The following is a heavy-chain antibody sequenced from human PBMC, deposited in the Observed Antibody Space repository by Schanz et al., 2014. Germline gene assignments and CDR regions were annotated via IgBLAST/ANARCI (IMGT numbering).Heavy chain of an antibody. CDR2: ISAQTGDT. CDR1: GGTFSSFG. J-gene: IGHJ4*02. Sequence: QVQLVQSGAEVKKPGSSVKVSCKASGGTFSSFGINWVRQAPGQGLEWIGWISAQTGDTRYAQKMQGRVTMTRDVSATTAFLELRSLRYDDTAVYYCARDQSPYTNSSDVRYFDYWGQGSLVTVSS. V-gene: IGHV1-18*01. D-gene: IGHD6-6*01. CDR3: ARDQSPYTNSSDVRYFDY.